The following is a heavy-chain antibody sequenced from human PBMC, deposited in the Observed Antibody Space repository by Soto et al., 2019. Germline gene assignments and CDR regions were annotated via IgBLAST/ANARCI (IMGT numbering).Heavy chain of an antibody. CDR3: SIIDYAASDIDS. CDR2: IYYSGTT. CDR1: GGSLSTHTYC. V-gene: IGHV4-39*01. J-gene: IGHJ5*02. Sequence: SETLSHTRTVSGGSLSTHTYCWGWVRHPPGKGLEWIASIYYSGTTYYNPSLKSRVTISVDTSKSQFSLKLRSVTAAVTAMYYCSIIDYAASDIDSWGQEAL. D-gene: IGHD4-17*01.